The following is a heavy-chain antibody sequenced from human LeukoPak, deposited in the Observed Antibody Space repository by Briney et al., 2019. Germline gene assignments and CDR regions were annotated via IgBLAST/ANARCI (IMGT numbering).Heavy chain of an antibody. Sequence: ASVKVSCKASGGTFSSFAISWVRQAPGQGLEWMGRIIPILGIANYAQKFQGRVTITADKSTSTAYMELRSLRSDDTAVYYCAREEGVEGNWFDPWGQGTLVTVSS. CDR2: IIPILGIA. CDR3: AREEGVEGNWFDP. V-gene: IGHV1-69*04. J-gene: IGHJ5*02. D-gene: IGHD2-15*01. CDR1: GGTFSSFA.